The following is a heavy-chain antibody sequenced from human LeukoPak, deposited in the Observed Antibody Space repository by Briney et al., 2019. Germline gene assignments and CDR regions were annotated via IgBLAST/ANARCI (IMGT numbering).Heavy chain of an antibody. D-gene: IGHD2-15*01. CDR3: ARDNIVVVAATKAYYFDY. V-gene: IGHV4-39*07. J-gene: IGHJ4*02. Sequence: PSETLSLTCTVSGGSIRSSSYYWGWIRQPPGKGLEWIGSIYHSGSTYYNPSLKSRVTISVDTSKNQFSLKLSSVTAADTAVYYCARDNIVVVAATKAYYFDYWGQGTLVTVSS. CDR2: IYHSGST. CDR1: GGSIRSSSYY.